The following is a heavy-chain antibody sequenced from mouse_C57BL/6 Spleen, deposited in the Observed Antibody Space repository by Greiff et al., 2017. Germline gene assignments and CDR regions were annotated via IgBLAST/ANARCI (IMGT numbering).Heavy chain of an antibody. J-gene: IGHJ3*01. D-gene: IGHD2-4*01. CDR1: GFTFSSYA. V-gene: IGHV5-9-1*02. Sequence: EVKLMESGEGLVKPGGSLKLSCAASGFTFSSYAMSWVRQTPEKRLEWVAYISSGGDYIYYADTVKGRFTISRDNARNTLYLQMSSLKSEDTAMYYCTRDGIYYDYDRFAYWGQGTLVTVSA. CDR3: TRDGIYYDYDRFAY. CDR2: ISSGGDYI.